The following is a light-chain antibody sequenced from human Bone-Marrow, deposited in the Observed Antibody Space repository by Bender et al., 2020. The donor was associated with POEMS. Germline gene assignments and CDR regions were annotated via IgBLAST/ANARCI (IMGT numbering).Light chain of an antibody. Sequence: TISCTGTSTDVGSSDLVFWYQQLPGKAPKLMIYEAAKRPSGVPSRFSGSKSGYTASLTISGLQAEDEADYYCCSYARGYSVVFGGGTKVTVL. V-gene: IGLV2-23*01. J-gene: IGLJ2*01. CDR1: STDVGSSDL. CDR3: CSYARGYSVV. CDR2: EAA.